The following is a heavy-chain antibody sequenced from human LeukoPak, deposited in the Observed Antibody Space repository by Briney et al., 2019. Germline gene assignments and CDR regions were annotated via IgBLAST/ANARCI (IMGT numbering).Heavy chain of an antibody. V-gene: IGHV3-9*01. CDR2: ISWNNNNI. CDR3: AKGLRGVRLGNFDY. J-gene: IGHJ4*02. D-gene: IGHD3-10*01. CDR1: GFTFDDYA. Sequence: GGSLRLSCAASGFTFDDYAMNWVRQAPGKGLEWVSGISWNNNNIGYADSVKGRFTISRDNAKNSLYLQMNSLRAEDTALYYCAKGLRGVRLGNFDYWGQGTLVTVSS.